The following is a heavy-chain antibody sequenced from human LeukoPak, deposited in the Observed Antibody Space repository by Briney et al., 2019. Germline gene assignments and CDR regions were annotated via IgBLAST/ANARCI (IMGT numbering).Heavy chain of an antibody. Sequence: GSLRLSCAASGFIFSNYGMTWVRQAPGKGLEWVSTISSSGTRTYYADSVKGRLTISRDNSKNTDLQMNSLRVEDTAVYYCAKSGEGGYYHPHWGLGTLVTVSS. CDR2: ISSSGTRT. J-gene: IGHJ4*02. CDR1: GFIFSNYG. V-gene: IGHV3-23*01. D-gene: IGHD6-25*01. CDR3: AKSGEGGYYHPH.